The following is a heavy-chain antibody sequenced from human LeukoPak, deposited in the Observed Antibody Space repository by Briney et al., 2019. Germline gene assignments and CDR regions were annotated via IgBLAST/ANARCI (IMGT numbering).Heavy chain of an antibody. Sequence: KAGGSLRLSCAASGFSFSNYGMNWVRQAPGKGLEWVSSITTNGYVYNADSVKGRFTISRDNAKNSLYLQMNSLRVEDTAVYFCARDEMVRGNGVDVWGQGTTVTVSS. CDR2: ITTNGYV. V-gene: IGHV3-21*01. D-gene: IGHD3-10*01. CDR1: GFSFSNYG. CDR3: ARDEMVRGNGVDV. J-gene: IGHJ6*02.